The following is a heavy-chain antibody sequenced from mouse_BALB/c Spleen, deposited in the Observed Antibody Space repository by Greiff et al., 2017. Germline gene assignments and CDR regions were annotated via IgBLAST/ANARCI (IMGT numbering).Heavy chain of an antibody. J-gene: IGHJ2*01. CDR1: GFTFTDYY. CDR2: IRNKANGYTT. D-gene: IGHD1-1*01. Sequence: EVKLVESGGGLVQPGGSLRLSCATSGFTFTDYYMSWVRQPPGKALEWLGFIRNKANGYTTEYSASVKGRFTISRDNSQSILYLQMNTLRAEDSATYYCARAVSSYFDYWGQGTTLTVSS. V-gene: IGHV7-3*02. CDR3: ARAVSSYFDY.